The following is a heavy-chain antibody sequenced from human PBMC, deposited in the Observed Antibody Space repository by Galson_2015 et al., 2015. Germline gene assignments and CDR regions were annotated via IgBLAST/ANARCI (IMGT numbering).Heavy chain of an antibody. CDR3: ARSPGDYVSVSYYFDY. V-gene: IGHV4-59*01. D-gene: IGHD4-17*01. CDR1: GGSISSYY. Sequence: ETLSLTCTISGGSISSYYWSWIRQPPGKGLEWIGYIYYSGSTNYNPSLKSRVTISVDTSKNQFSLKLSSVTAADTAVYYCARSPGDYVSVSYYFDYWGQGTLVTVSS. CDR2: IYYSGST. J-gene: IGHJ4*02.